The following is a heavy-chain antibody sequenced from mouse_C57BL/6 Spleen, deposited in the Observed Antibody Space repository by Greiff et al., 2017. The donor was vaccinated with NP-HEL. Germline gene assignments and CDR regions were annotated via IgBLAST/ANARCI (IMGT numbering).Heavy chain of an antibody. V-gene: IGHV5-6*01. CDR3: ARRITGSGFAY. J-gene: IGHJ3*01. Sequence: EVMLVESGGDLVKPGGSLKLSCAASGFTFSSYGMSWVRQTPDKRLEWVATISSGGSYTYYPDSVKGRFTISRDNAKNTLYLQMSSLKSEDTAMYYCARRITGSGFAYWGQGTLVTVSA. CDR2: ISSGGSYT. CDR1: GFTFSSYG. D-gene: IGHD4-1*01.